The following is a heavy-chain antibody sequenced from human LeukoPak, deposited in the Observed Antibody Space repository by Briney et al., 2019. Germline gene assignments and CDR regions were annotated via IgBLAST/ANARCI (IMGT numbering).Heavy chain of an antibody. D-gene: IGHD3-10*01. Sequence: PSETLSLTCTVSGGSISSSSYYWGWIRQPPGKGLEWIGSIYYSGSTYYNPSLKSRVTISVDTSKNQFSLKLSSVTAADTAVYYCAREVGSGSYCPYYMDVWGKGTTVTVSS. V-gene: IGHV4-39*02. CDR1: GGSISSSSYY. CDR2: IYYSGST. CDR3: AREVGSGSYCPYYMDV. J-gene: IGHJ6*03.